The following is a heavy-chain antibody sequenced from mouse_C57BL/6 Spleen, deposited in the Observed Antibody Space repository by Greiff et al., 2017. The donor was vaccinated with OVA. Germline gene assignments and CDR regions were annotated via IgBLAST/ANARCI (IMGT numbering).Heavy chain of an antibody. D-gene: IGHD2-2*01. CDR3: ARSHYGYDVGAMDY. J-gene: IGHJ4*01. Sequence: QVQLQQSGPGLVQPSQSLSITCPVSGFSLTSYGVHWVRQSPGKGLEWLGVIWSGGSTDYNAAFISRLSISKDNSKSQVFFKMNSLQADDTAIYYCARSHYGYDVGAMDYWGQGTSVTVSS. V-gene: IGHV2-2*01. CDR1: GFSLTSYG. CDR2: IWSGGST.